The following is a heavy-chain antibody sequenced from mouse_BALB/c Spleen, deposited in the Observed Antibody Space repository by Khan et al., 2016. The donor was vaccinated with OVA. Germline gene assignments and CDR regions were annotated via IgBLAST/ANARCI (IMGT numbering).Heavy chain of an antibody. CDR1: GFSLTSYG. V-gene: IGHV2-3*01. J-gene: IGHJ4*01. D-gene: IGHD1-1*01. CDR3: AKFTPDYYSMDY. CDR2: IWGDGST. Sequence: QVQLKESGPGLVAPSQSLSITCTVSGFSLTSYGVNWVRQPPGEGLEWLGVIWGDGSTNYHSPLKSRLIISKDSSKRQVFLTLNSLQTDDTATYYCAKFTPDYYSMDYWGQGTSVTVAT.